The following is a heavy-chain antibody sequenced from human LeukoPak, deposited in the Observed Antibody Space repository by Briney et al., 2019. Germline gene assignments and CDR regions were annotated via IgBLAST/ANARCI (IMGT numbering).Heavy chain of an antibody. J-gene: IGHJ4*02. D-gene: IGHD1-1*01. V-gene: IGHV1-2*02. CDR2: INSNSGVT. CDR1: GYTFTGYF. CDR3: ARDLATSSNWELDY. Sequence: ASVKVSCKAFGYTFTGYFIHWVRQAPGQGLEWMGRINSNSGVTNYAQSFQGRVTMTRDTSINTAYMELSSLRSDDTAVYYCARDLATSSNWELDYWGQGTLLTVSS.